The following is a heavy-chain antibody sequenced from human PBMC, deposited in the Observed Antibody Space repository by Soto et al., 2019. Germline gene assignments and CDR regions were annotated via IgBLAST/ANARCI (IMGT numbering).Heavy chain of an antibody. CDR2: INHIGRP. CDR3: ARSSSSGWSFDY. V-gene: IGHV4-34*01. J-gene: IGHJ4*02. Sequence: QVQLQPWGAGLLKPSETLSLTCAVYGGSFSGYYWSWIRQPPGKGLEWIGEINHIGRPNYNPSLKSRVTISVDTSKNQFSLKLSSVTAADTAVYYCARSSSSGWSFDYWGQGTLVTVSS. CDR1: GGSFSGYY. D-gene: IGHD6-19*01.